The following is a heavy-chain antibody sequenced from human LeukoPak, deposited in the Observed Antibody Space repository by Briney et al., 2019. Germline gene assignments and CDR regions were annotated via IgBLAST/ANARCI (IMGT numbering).Heavy chain of an antibody. CDR3: ASVPDRGWLPFDY. J-gene: IGHJ4*02. Sequence: VASLYVSCKASGGTFSSYAISWVRQAPGQGLEWMGGIIPIFGTTNYAQNFQGRITITTDESTSTAYMELSSLTSEDTAVYYCASVPDRGWLPFDYWGQGILVTVSS. D-gene: IGHD5-24*01. CDR2: IIPIFGTT. V-gene: IGHV1-69*05. CDR1: GGTFSSYA.